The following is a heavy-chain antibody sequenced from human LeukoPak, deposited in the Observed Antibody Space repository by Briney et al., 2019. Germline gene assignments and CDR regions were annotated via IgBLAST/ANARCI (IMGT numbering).Heavy chain of an antibody. CDR3: ARDWGIQQWPPSYFDY. V-gene: IGHV1-69*13. CDR2: IIPIFGTA. D-gene: IGHD5-18*01. J-gene: IGHJ4*02. CDR1: GGTFSIYA. Sequence: ASVKVSCKASGGTFSIYAISWVRQAPGQGLEWMGGIIPIFGTANYAQKFQGRVTITADESTSTAYMELSSLRSEDTAMYYCARDWGIQQWPPSYFDYWGRGTLVTVSS.